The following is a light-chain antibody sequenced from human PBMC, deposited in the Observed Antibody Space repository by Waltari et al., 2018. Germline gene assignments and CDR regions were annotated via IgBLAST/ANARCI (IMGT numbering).Light chain of an antibody. Sequence: DIQVTQSPSSLSASVGDRVTITCRTSQSISTSLTWYQQKPGKPPKLLIFAASALQSGVSSRFIGSGSQTDFTLTIRNLQPEDFATYYCQQSYRAPQTFGGGTKVDMK. CDR1: QSISTS. CDR3: QQSYRAPQT. J-gene: IGKJ4*01. CDR2: AAS. V-gene: IGKV1-39*01.